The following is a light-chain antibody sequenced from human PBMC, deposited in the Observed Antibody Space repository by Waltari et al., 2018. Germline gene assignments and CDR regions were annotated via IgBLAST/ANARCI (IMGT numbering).Light chain of an antibody. V-gene: IGKV3-20*01. CDR3: QQYDISPLT. CDR1: QTVRTTY. CDR2: DTS. Sequence: EIVLTQSPCTLSLSPGERATLSCRASQTVRTTYLAWYQQKPGQAPTLLIYDTSSRATGIPDRFSGSGSGTDFSLTISSLEPEDFAVYYCQQYDISPLTFGGGTKVETK. J-gene: IGKJ4*01.